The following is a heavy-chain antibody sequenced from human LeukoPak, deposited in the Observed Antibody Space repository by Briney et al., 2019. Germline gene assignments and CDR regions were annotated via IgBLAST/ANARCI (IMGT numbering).Heavy chain of an antibody. Sequence: GGSLRLSCAASGFTFSRYVMHWVRQAPGKGLEWVAAISHDGGTNFCADSVKGRFTVSRDNSKNTLYLQMDSLSAEDTAVYYCAAREVDISRVSLDNWGQGTLVTVSS. V-gene: IGHV3-30-3*01. CDR2: ISHDGGTN. CDR3: AAREVDISRVSLDN. CDR1: GFTFSRYV. J-gene: IGHJ4*02.